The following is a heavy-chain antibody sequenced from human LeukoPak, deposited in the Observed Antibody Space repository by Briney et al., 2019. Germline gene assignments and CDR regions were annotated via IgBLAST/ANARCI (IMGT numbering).Heavy chain of an antibody. CDR1: GGSISSGGYY. J-gene: IGHJ4*02. CDR2: IYYSGST. V-gene: IGHV4-31*03. Sequence: SETLSLTYTVSGGSISSGGYYWSWIRQHPGKGLEWIGYIYYSGSTYYNPSLKSRVTISVDTSKNQFSLKLSSVTAADTAVYYCARGRVVRGVIITRTYYFDYWGQGTLVTVSS. CDR3: ARGRVVRGVIITRTYYFDY. D-gene: IGHD3-10*01.